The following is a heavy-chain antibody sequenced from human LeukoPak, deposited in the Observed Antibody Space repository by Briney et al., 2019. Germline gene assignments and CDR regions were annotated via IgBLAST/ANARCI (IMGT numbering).Heavy chain of an antibody. D-gene: IGHD6-13*01. J-gene: IGHJ6*03. CDR3: ARTGGLSSWYDNYYYYMDV. V-gene: IGHV3-20*04. CDR2: INWNGGST. CDR1: GFTFDDYG. Sequence: GGSLRLSCAASGFTFDDYGMSWVRQAPGKGLEWVSGINWNGGSTGYADSVKGRFTISRDNAKNSLYLQMSSLRAEDTALYYCARTGGLSSWYDNYYYYMDVWGKGTTVTVSS.